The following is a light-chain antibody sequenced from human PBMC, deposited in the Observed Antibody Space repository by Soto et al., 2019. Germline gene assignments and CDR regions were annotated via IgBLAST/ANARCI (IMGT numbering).Light chain of an antibody. J-gene: IGKJ4*01. CDR3: QQRSTWPQLT. CDR1: QSVSSY. Sequence: EIVLTQSPATLSLSPGERATLSCRASQSVSSYLAWYQQKPGQAPSLLIYDASNRATGIPARFSGIGSGTNCTHPISSLETEDFAVDYCQQRSTWPQLTFGGGTKVEIK. CDR2: DAS. V-gene: IGKV3-11*01.